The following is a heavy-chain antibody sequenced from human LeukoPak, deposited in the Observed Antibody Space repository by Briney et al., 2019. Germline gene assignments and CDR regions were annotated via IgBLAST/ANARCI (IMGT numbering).Heavy chain of an antibody. CDR3: ARAYSSGRYYWFDP. Sequence: SETLSLTCTVSGGSISSYYWSWIRQPPGKGLEWIGYIYYNGSTNYNPSLKSRVTISVDTSKNQFSLKLSSVTAADTAVYYCARAYSSGRYYWFDPWGQGTLVTVSS. CDR1: GGSISSYY. V-gene: IGHV4-59*01. CDR2: IYYNGST. J-gene: IGHJ5*02. D-gene: IGHD6-19*01.